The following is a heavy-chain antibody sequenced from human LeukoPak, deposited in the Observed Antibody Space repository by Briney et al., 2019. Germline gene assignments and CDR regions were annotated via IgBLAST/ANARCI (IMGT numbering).Heavy chain of an antibody. CDR2: INHSGST. D-gene: IGHD1-26*01. CDR3: ARKLVGPTVYFDY. V-gene: IGHV4-34*01. Sequence: PSETLSLTCAVYGGSFSGYYWSWIRQPPGKGLEWIGEINHSGSTYYNPSLKSRVTISVDTSKNQFSLKLSSVTAADTAVYYCARKLVGPTVYFDYWGQGTLVTVSS. CDR1: GGSFSGYY. J-gene: IGHJ4*02.